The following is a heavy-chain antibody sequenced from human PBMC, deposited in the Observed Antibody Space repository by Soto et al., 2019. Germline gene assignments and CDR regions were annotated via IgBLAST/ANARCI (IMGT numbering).Heavy chain of an antibody. J-gene: IGHJ4*02. V-gene: IGHV3-23*01. CDR3: AKIDKFNPQSSGWANRFDY. D-gene: IGHD6-19*01. CDR2: MSRDGGVT. Sequence: EVQLLESGGGLVQPGGSLRLSYAASGFTFSNYGMTWVRQAPGKGLEWVSGMSRDGGVTDYTDSVKGRFTISRDMSKNTLYLQMNSLRAEDTAVYYCAKIDKFNPQSSGWANRFDYWGQGTLVTVSS. CDR1: GFTFSNYG.